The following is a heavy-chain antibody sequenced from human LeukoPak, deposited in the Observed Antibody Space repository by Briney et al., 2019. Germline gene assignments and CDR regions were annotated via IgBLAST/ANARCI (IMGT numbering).Heavy chain of an antibody. Sequence: KPSETLSLTCAVYGGSFSGYYWSWIRQPPGKGLEWIGEINHSGSTNYNPSLKSRVTISVDTSKNQFSLKLSSVTAADTAVYYCARGESVYCSSTSCYSLDNWFYPWGQGTLVTVSS. CDR1: GGSFSGYY. J-gene: IGHJ5*02. V-gene: IGHV4-34*01. CDR3: ARGESVYCSSTSCYSLDNWFYP. D-gene: IGHD2-2*01. CDR2: INHSGST.